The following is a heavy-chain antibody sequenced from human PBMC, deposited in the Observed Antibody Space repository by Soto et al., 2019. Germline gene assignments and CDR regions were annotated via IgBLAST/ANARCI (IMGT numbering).Heavy chain of an antibody. D-gene: IGHD3-22*01. V-gene: IGHV1-2*04. J-gene: IGHJ6*02. CDR1: GYTFTGYY. Sequence: GASVKVSCKASGYTFTGYYMHWVRQAPGQGLEWMGWINPNSGGTNYAQKFQGWVTMTRDTSISTAYMELSRLRSDDTAVYYCAKSSGPPLLDYYYGMDVWGQGTTVTVS. CDR3: AKSSGPPLLDYYYGMDV. CDR2: INPNSGGT.